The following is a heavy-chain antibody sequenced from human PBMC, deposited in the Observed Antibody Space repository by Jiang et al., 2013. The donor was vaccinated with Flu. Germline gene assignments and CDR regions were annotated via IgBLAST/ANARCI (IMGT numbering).Heavy chain of an antibody. Sequence: SCPGLVKPSETLSLTCTVSGGSVSSSEAYWSWIRQSPGKGLEWIGYIYYWGSTNYNPSLESRVTILLDTSKNQFSLSLRSVTAADSAVYYCAKSSKGRELLDPFDLWGQGASVIVSS. J-gene: IGHJ4*02. CDR1: GGSVSSSEAY. V-gene: IGHV4-61*08. D-gene: IGHD1-26*01. CDR3: AKSSKGRELLDPFDL. CDR2: IYYWGST.